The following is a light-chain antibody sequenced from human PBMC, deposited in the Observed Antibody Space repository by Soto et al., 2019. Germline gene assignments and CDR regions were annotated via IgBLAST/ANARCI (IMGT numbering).Light chain of an antibody. CDR3: QQLYTLPFT. CDR2: EAS. J-gene: IGKJ5*01. Sequence: DIPLTQSPSLLSASIGDRDTITCRASHDISTFLAWYQQKPGKAPKLLIYEASTLQSGVPSRFSGSGSGTEYTLTVGGLLPEDFAAYHCQQLYTLPFTFGQGTRLEIK. V-gene: IGKV1-9*01. CDR1: HDISTF.